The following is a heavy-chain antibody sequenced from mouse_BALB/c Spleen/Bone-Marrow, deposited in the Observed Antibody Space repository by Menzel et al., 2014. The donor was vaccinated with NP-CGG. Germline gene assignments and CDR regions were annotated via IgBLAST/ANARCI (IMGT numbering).Heavy chain of an antibody. J-gene: IGHJ3*01. CDR3: ARQGFATSTSWFAY. D-gene: IGHD1-2*01. CDR2: ISSGGGRT. Sequence: EVKLMESGGGLVKPGGSLKLSCAASGFVFSSYDMSWVRRTPDKRLEWVAFISSGGGRTYYPDTVKGRFTISRDTAKNTLYLQMSSLKSDDTAIYYCARQGFATSTSWFAYWGQGTLVTVSA. V-gene: IGHV5-12-1*01. CDR1: GFVFSSYD.